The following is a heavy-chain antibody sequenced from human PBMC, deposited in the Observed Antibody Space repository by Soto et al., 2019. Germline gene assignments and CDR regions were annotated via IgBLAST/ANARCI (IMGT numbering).Heavy chain of an antibody. D-gene: IGHD3-10*01. Sequence: ASVKVSCKSFGYSFPSFDVHWVRQASGQGLEWMGWMNPNSGNTDYAQRFQGRVTMTRNTSINTAYMELNSLTSDDTAVYYCARGEWFGNLLDPCGKGTLVTGAS. CDR2: MNPNSGNT. CDR3: ARGEWFGNLLDP. CDR1: GYSFPSFD. J-gene: IGHJ5*02. V-gene: IGHV1-8*02.